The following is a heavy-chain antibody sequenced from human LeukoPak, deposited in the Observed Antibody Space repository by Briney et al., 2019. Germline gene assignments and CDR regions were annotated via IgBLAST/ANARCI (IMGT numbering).Heavy chain of an antibody. CDR1: GFTFNTYG. V-gene: IGHV3-33*06. CDR3: AKIGCTGKNCQQYYYYGMDV. Sequence: PGRSLRLSCAASGFTFNTYGMNWVRQAPGKGLEWVAVIWYDGSNKYYADSVKGRFTISRDNSKNTLYLQMNSLRAEDTAMYYWAKIGCTGKNCQQYYYYGMDVWGQGTTVTVSS. D-gene: IGHD2-8*02. J-gene: IGHJ6*02. CDR2: IWYDGSNK.